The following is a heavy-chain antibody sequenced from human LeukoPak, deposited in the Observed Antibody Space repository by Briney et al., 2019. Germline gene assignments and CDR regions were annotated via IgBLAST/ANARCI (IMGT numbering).Heavy chain of an antibody. J-gene: IGHJ4*02. D-gene: IGHD6-19*01. CDR1: GGDFSNYG. CDR2: IIPIFGTT. CDR3: ARGKTRQWLATPFDF. V-gene: IGHV1-69*13. Sequence: ASVKVSCKASGGDFSNYGIAWVRQAPGQGLEWMGGIIPIFGTTNYAQNFQGRVTFTADESTSTAYMELNNLNSADTAVYYCARGKTRQWLATPFDFWGQGTLVTVSS.